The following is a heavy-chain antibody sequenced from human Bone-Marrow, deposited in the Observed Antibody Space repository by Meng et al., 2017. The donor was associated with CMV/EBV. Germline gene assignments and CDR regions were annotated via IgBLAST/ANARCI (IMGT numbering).Heavy chain of an antibody. CDR1: ISSSSYY. V-gene: IGHV4-39*07. CDR2: IYYSGST. J-gene: IGHJ4*02. D-gene: IGHD3-22*01. CDR3: ARDVHDSSGYYYAHFDY. Sequence: ISSSSYYWGWIRQPPGKGLEWIGSIYYSGSTYYNPSLKSRVTISVDTSKNQFSLKLSSVTAADTAVYYCARDVHDSSGYYYAHFDYWGRGTLVTVSS.